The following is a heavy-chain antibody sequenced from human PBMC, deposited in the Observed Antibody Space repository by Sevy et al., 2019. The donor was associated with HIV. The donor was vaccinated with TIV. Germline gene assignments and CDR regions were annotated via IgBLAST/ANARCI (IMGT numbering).Heavy chain of an antibody. D-gene: IGHD2-8*01. Sequence: GSLRLSCTASGFTFGDFAMSWFRQAPGEGLEWISFIRSKAYGGTTEYAPSVKGRFTVSRDDSRSTAYLQMDSLKTEDTAVYYCTRDHVGPNFDFDHWGQGTLVTVSS. CDR2: IRSKAYGGTT. CDR1: GFTFGDFA. CDR3: TRDHVGPNFDFDH. J-gene: IGHJ4*02. V-gene: IGHV3-49*03.